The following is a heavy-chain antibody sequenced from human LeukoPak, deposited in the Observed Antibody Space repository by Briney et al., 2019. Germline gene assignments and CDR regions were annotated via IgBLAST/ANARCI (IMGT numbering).Heavy chain of an antibody. CDR2: ISAYNGNT. CDR3: AKVDGITIFEVFDY. Sequence: GASVKVSCKASGYTFTSYGISWVRQAPGQGLEWMGWISAYNGNTNYAQKLQGRVTMTTDTSTSTAYMELRSLRSDDTAVYYCAKVDGITIFEVFDYWGQGTLVTVSS. V-gene: IGHV1-18*01. CDR1: GYTFTSYG. D-gene: IGHD3-3*01. J-gene: IGHJ4*02.